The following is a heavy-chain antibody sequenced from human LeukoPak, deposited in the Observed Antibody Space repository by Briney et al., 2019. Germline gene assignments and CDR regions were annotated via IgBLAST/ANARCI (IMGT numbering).Heavy chain of an antibody. Sequence: PGESLKISCKGSGYSFTSYWIGWVRQMPGKGLEWMGIIYPGDSDTRYSPSFQGQVTISADKSISTAYLQWSSLKASDTAMYYCARLVDYYGSGPTGGDYWGQGTLVTVSS. D-gene: IGHD3-10*01. CDR3: ARLVDYYGSGPTGGDY. V-gene: IGHV5-51*01. CDR2: IYPGDSDT. CDR1: GYSFTSYW. J-gene: IGHJ4*02.